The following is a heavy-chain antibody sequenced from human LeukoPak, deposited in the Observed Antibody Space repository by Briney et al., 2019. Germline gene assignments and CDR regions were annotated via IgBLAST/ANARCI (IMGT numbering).Heavy chain of an antibody. J-gene: IGHJ6*03. V-gene: IGHV1-8*01. CDR1: GYTFTNND. Sequence: ASVKVSCKSSGYTFTNNDIHWVRQATGQGLEWMGWMHPNSGNTGYAQKFQGRVAITRNTSISTAYMELSSLRSEDTAVYYCARQDYYYMDVWGKGTTVTVSS. CDR3: ARQDYYYMDV. CDR2: MHPNSGNT.